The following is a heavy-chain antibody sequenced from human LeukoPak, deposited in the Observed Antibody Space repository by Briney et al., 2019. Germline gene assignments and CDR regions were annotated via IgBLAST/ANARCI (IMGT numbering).Heavy chain of an antibody. D-gene: IGHD4-11*01. CDR1: GFTFSDYY. J-gene: IGHJ6*03. CDR3: ARAYSNYYYYYYMDV. V-gene: IGHV3-11*01. CDR2: ISSSGSTI. Sequence: GGSLRLSCAASGFTFSDYYMSWIRQAPGKGLEWVSYISSSGSTIYYADSVKGRFTISRGNAKNSLYLQMNSLRAEDTAVYYCARAYSNYYYYYYMDVLGKGTTVTVSS.